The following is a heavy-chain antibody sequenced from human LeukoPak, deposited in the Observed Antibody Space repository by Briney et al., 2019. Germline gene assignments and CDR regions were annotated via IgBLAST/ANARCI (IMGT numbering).Heavy chain of an antibody. Sequence: PSETLSLTCTVSGGSISSYYWSWIRQPAGKGLEWIGRIYTSGSTNYNPSLQRRVTMSVDTSKNQFSLKLSSVTAADTAVYYCARTRMAGTGGWFDPWGQGTLVTVSS. CDR1: GGSISSYY. CDR2: IYTSGST. D-gene: IGHD6-19*01. V-gene: IGHV4-4*07. CDR3: ARTRMAGTGGWFDP. J-gene: IGHJ5*02.